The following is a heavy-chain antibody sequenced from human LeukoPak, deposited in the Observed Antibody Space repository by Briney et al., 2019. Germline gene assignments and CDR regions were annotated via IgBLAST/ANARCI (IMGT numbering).Heavy chain of an antibody. CDR3: ARDGEYCSGGSCYAFDY. Sequence: SETLSLTCTVSGYSITSAYYWGWIRQPPGKGLEWIGSIYYSGSTYYNPSLKSRVTISVDTSKNQFSLKLSSVTAADTAVYYCARDGEYCSGGSCYAFDYWGQGTLVTVSS. CDR1: GYSITSAYY. D-gene: IGHD2-15*01. V-gene: IGHV4-38-2*02. CDR2: IYYSGST. J-gene: IGHJ4*02.